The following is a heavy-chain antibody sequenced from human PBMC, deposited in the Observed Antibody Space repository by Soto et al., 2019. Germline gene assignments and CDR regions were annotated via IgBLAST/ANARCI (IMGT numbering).Heavy chain of an antibody. CDR3: AHSYSSGWDDRGWFDP. Sequence: QITLKESGPTLVKPTQTLTLTCTFSGFSLSTSGVGVGWIRQPPGKALEWLALIYWDDDKRYSPSLKSRLTITKDTSKNQVVLTMTNMDPVDTATYYCAHSYSSGWDDRGWFDPWGQGTLVTVSS. CDR1: GFSLSTSGVG. V-gene: IGHV2-5*02. J-gene: IGHJ5*02. D-gene: IGHD6-19*01. CDR2: IYWDDDK.